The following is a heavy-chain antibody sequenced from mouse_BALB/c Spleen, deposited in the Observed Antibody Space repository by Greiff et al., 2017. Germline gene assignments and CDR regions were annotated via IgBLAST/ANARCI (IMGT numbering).Heavy chain of an antibody. CDR3: ARDGYYGAMDY. Sequence: EVQLQQPGPGLVKPSQSLSLTCTVTGYSITSDYARNWIRQFPGNKLEWMGHISYSGSTSYNPSLKSRISITRDTSKNQFLLQLNSVTTEDTATYYCARDGYYGAMDYWGQGTSDTVSS. V-gene: IGHV3-2*02. J-gene: IGHJ4*01. CDR2: ISYSGST. CDR1: GYSITSDYA. D-gene: IGHD2-3*01.